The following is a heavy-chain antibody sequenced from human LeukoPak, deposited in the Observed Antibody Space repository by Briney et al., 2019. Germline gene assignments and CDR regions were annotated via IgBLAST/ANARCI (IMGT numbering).Heavy chain of an antibody. V-gene: IGHV4-30-2*01. Sequence: SETLSLTCAVSGGSISSGGYSWSWIRQPPRKGLEWIGYIYHSGSTYYNPSLKSRVTISVDRSKNQFSLKLSSVTAADTAVYYCATSREITGYSSGWYIYWGQGTLATVSS. CDR3: ATSREITGYSSGWYIY. CDR2: IYHSGST. J-gene: IGHJ4*02. CDR1: GGSISSGGYS. D-gene: IGHD6-19*01.